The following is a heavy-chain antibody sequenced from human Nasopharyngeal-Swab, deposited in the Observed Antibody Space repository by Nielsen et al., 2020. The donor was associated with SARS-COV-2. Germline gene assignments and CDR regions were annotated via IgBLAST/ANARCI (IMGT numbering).Heavy chain of an antibody. D-gene: IGHD2/OR15-2a*01. CDR1: GVSISRDSYY. Sequence: SETLSLTCSVSGVSISRDSYYWVWILQTPGKGLEWIGSVYYNVLLYSNPSLESRVTISVDSSKNLFTLNLTSVTAADTAVYYCARHLWGSYYGPFDVWDQGTLVTVSS. J-gene: IGHJ4*02. CDR3: ARHLWGSYYGPFDV. V-gene: IGHV4-39*01. CDR2: VYYNVLL.